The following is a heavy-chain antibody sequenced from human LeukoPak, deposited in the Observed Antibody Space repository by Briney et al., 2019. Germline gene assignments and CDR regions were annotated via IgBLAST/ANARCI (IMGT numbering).Heavy chain of an antibody. V-gene: IGHV1-2*02. CDR1: GYNFNDYY. J-gene: IGHJ4*02. CDR2: INPNSGGT. CDR3: GGGYDGLLDY. D-gene: IGHD5-12*01. Sequence: VASVNVSSKASGYNFNDYYMHWVRQAPGQGLEWMGWINPNSGGTNYAQKFQGRVTMTRDTSISTAYMELSRLRSDDTAVYYCGGGYDGLLDYWGQGTLVTVSS.